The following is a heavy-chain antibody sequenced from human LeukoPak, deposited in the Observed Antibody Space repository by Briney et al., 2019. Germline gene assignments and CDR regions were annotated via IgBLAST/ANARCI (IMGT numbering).Heavy chain of an antibody. CDR3: ARAGYCSSTSCYYFDY. Sequence: PGGSLRLSCAASGFTFSSYAMSWVRQAPGMGLEWVSGINWNGGSTGYADSVKGRFTISRDNAKNSLYLQMNSLRAEDTALYHCARAGYCSSTSCYYFDYWGQGTLVTVSS. V-gene: IGHV3-20*01. D-gene: IGHD2-2*01. J-gene: IGHJ4*02. CDR2: INWNGGST. CDR1: GFTFSSYA.